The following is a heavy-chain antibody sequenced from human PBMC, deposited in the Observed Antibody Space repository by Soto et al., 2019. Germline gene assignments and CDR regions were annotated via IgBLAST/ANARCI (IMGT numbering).Heavy chain of an antibody. J-gene: IGHJ3*02. CDR2: INPSGGST. Sequence: ASVKVSCKASGYTFTSYYMHWVRQAPGQGLEWMGIINPSGGSTSYAQKFQGRVTMTRDTSTSTVYMELSSLRSEDTAVYYCAGVPLLAAGVCLAGEGSTEHAFDIWGQGTMVTVSS. D-gene: IGHD2-15*01. CDR3: AGVPLLAAGVCLAGEGSTEHAFDI. CDR1: GYTFTSYY. V-gene: IGHV1-46*01.